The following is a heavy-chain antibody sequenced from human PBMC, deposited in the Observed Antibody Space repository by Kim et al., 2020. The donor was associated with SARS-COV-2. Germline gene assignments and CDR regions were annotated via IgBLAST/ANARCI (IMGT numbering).Heavy chain of an antibody. CDR2: ISGSGGST. D-gene: IGHD3-10*01. J-gene: IGHJ4*02. CDR3: AKRGYGYGVTGGYYFDY. Sequence: GGSLRLSCAASGFTFSSYAMSWVRQAPGKGLEWVSAISGSGGSTYYADSVKGRFTISRDNSKNTLYLQMNSLRAEDTAVYYCAKRGYGYGVTGGYYFDYWGQGTLVTVSS. V-gene: IGHV3-23*01. CDR1: GFTFSSYA.